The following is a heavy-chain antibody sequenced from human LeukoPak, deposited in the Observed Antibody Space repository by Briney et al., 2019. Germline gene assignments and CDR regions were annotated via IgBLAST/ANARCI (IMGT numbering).Heavy chain of an antibody. J-gene: IGHJ4*02. V-gene: IGHV3-23*01. D-gene: IGHD2-2*01. CDR3: APPAEGVVVPAAPGG. CDR1: GFIFRKYV. CDR2: ITSGGTST. Sequence: GGSLRLSCAASGFIFRKYVMSWVRQAPGKGLEWVSAITSGGTSTYYADSVKGRFTISKDNSKNTLYLQMNSPRTEDTAVYYCAPPAEGVVVPAAPGGWGQGTLVTVSS.